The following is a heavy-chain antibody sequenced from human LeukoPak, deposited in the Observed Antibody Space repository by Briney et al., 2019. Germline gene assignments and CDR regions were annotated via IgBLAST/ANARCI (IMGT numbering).Heavy chain of an antibody. CDR1: GFTFSSYS. D-gene: IGHD1-26*01. CDR3: ASSGSYRFDY. Sequence: GALRLSCAASGFTFSSYSMNWVRQAPGKGLEWVSHITASGTAMFYADSVKGRFTISRDNAKNSLYLQMNSLRDEDTAVYYCASSGSYRFDYWGQGTLVTVSS. J-gene: IGHJ4*02. CDR2: ITASGTAM. V-gene: IGHV3-48*02.